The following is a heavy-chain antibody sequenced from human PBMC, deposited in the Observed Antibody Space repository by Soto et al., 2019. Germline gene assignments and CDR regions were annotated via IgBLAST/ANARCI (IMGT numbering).Heavy chain of an antibody. CDR2: IYPGDSDT. CDR1: GYSFTSYW. D-gene: IGHD3-22*01. J-gene: IGHJ3*02. CDR3: ARHRPPLYSINPYYYDSSGYYTDSFDI. V-gene: IGHV5-51*01. Sequence: GESLKISCKGSGYSFTSYWIGWVRQMPGKGLEWMGIIYPGDSDTRYSPSFQGQVTISADKSISTAYLHWSSLKASDTAMYYCARHRPPLYSINPYYYDSSGYYTDSFDIWGQGTLVTVSS.